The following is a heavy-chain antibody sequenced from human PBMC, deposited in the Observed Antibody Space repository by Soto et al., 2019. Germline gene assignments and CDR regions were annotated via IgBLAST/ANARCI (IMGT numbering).Heavy chain of an antibody. CDR3: ARXXGSXWYYXXDI. CDR1: GFTFSSHT. Sequence: EVQLVXSGGGLVQPXGSLXLSCAASGFTFSSHTMHWVRQAPGKGLEYVSTVSSNGGSTYYADSVRGRFTXXXXXSKXXXXXXXXXXXXXXXXXXXXARXXGSXWYYXXDIWGQGTMVTVSS. V-gene: IGHV3-64*07. CDR2: VSSNGGST. J-gene: IGHJ3*02. D-gene: IGHD6-13*01.